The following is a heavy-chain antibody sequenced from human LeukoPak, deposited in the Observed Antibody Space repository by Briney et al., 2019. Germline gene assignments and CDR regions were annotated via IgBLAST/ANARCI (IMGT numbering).Heavy chain of an antibody. J-gene: IGHJ5*02. CDR1: GYTFTGYY. CDR2: INPNSGGT. V-gene: IGHV1-2*02. D-gene: IGHD4-17*01. CDR3: ARGGYGDYSELNNWLDA. Sequence: ASVKVSCKASGYTFTGYYMHWVRQAPGQGLEWMGWINPNSGGTYYAQKFQGRVSMTRDTSISTAYMELSSLRSDDTAVYYCARGGYGDYSELNNWLDAWGQGTLVTVSS.